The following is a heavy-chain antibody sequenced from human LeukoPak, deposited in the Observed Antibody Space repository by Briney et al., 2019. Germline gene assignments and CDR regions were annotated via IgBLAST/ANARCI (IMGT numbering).Heavy chain of an antibody. V-gene: IGHV3-21*01. CDR1: GFTFSSYS. D-gene: IGHD2-15*01. Sequence: GGSLRLSCAASGFTFSSYSMNWVRQAPGKGLEWVSSISSSSSYIYYADSVKGRFTISRDNAKNTLHLQMNSLRAEDTANYYCSRDIGDAFDIWGPGTMVTVSS. CDR2: ISSSSSYI. CDR3: SRDIGDAFDI. J-gene: IGHJ3*02.